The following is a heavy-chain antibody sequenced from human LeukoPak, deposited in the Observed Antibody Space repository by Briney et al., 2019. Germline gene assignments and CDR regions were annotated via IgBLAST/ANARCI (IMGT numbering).Heavy chain of an antibody. D-gene: IGHD4-17*01. CDR3: ARARVQGDYLYYFDY. CDR2: IYHSGST. Sequence: SQTLSLTCAVSGGSISSGGHSWSWIRQPPGKGLEWIGYIYHSGSTYYNPSLKSRVTISVDRSKNQFSLKLSSVTAADTAVYYCARARVQGDYLYYFDYWGQGTLVTVS. J-gene: IGHJ4*02. V-gene: IGHV4-30-2*01. CDR1: GGSISSGGHS.